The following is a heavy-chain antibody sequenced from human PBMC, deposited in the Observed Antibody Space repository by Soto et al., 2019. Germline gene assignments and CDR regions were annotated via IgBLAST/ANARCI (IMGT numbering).Heavy chain of an antibody. J-gene: IGHJ4*02. CDR2: IIPMFGTT. Sequence: QVQLVQSGAEVKRPGSSVKVSCKASGGTFSSYVFDWVRQTPGQGLEWMGRIIPMFGTTDYAQKFQGRVTXSTXESTTTAYMDLSSLRSDDTAVYYCAREALGATWDYWGQGTLVTVSS. V-gene: IGHV1-69*05. D-gene: IGHD1-26*01. CDR3: AREALGATWDY. CDR1: GGTFSSYV.